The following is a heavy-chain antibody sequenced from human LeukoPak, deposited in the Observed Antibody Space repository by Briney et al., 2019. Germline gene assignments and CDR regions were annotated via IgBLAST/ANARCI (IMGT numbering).Heavy chain of an antibody. CDR2: IWYDGSNK. CDR1: GFTFSSYD. CDR3: ARSNNGGWGYCDY. Sequence: PGRSLRLSCAASGFTFSSYDMHWVRQAPGKGLEWVAVIWYDGSNKYYADSVKGRFTISRDNSKNTLYVQMSSLRAEDTAVYYCARSNNGGWGYCDYWGQGSLVTVSS. J-gene: IGHJ4*02. V-gene: IGHV3-33*01. D-gene: IGHD3-16*01.